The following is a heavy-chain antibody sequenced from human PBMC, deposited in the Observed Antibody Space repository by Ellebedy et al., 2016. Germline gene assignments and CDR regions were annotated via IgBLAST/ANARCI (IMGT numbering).Heavy chain of an antibody. D-gene: IGHD3-10*01. J-gene: IGHJ3*02. Sequence: HTGGFLRLSCVASGFTFGPFWMHWVRQRPGEGLEWVSHINSDGSTIKYADSVKGRFTISRDNAKNTLHLQMNSLRVEDTAVYYCVRDRGFPDSFDIWGQGTMVTVSS. CDR1: GFTFGPFW. V-gene: IGHV3-74*03. CDR3: VRDRGFPDSFDI. CDR2: INSDGSTI.